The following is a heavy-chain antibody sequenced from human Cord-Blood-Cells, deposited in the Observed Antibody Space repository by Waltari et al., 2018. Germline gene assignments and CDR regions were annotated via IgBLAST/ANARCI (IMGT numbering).Heavy chain of an antibody. V-gene: IGHV1-8*01. CDR2: MNPNSGNT. D-gene: IGHD5-18*01. Sequence: QVQLVQSGAEVKKPGASVKVSCKASGYTFTSYDIHWVRQATGQGREWMGWMNPNSGNTGYAQKFQGRVTMTRNTSISTAYMELSSLRSEDTAVYYCAMHERGYSYGYYYYYGMDVWGQGTTVTVSS. J-gene: IGHJ6*02. CDR1: GYTFTSYD. CDR3: AMHERGYSYGYYYYYGMDV.